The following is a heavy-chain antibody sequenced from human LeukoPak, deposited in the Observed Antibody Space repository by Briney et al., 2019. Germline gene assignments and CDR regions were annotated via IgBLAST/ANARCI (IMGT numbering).Heavy chain of an antibody. J-gene: IGHJ4*02. CDR2: ISDTGAAT. Sequence: GGSLRLSCAASGFSFNTHALTWVRQAPGKGLEWLSFISDTGAATYYADSVKGRFTISRDNSKSTVYLQMSSLRVEDTAVYYCAKVWYSTRVFDYWGQGTLVTVSS. V-gene: IGHV3-23*01. D-gene: IGHD1-26*01. CDR3: AKVWYSTRVFDY. CDR1: GFSFNTHA.